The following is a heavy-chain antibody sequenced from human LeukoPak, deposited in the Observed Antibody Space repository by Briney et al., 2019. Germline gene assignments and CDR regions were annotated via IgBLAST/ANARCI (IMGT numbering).Heavy chain of an antibody. CDR1: GFTFSSYG. CDR2: ISYDGSNK. Sequence: GGSLRLSCAASGFTFSSYGMHWVRQAPGKGLEWVAVISYDGSNKYYADSVKGRFTISRDNSKNTLYLQMNSLRAEDTAVYYCAGARGSYYGLDYWGQGTLVTVSS. J-gene: IGHJ4*02. CDR3: AGARGSYYGLDY. V-gene: IGHV3-30*03. D-gene: IGHD1-26*01.